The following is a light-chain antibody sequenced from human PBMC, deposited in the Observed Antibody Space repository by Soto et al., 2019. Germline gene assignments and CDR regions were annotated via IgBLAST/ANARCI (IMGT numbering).Light chain of an antibody. CDR2: DAS. CDR1: QSISSW. J-gene: IGKJ1*01. CDR3: QQYKSSWT. Sequence: DIQMTQSPSTLSASVGDRVTITCRASQSISSWLAWYQQKPGKAPKLLIYDASSLESGVPSRFSGSGSGTEFTLTISSLQPDDFATYYCQQYKSSWTFGQGTKV. V-gene: IGKV1-5*01.